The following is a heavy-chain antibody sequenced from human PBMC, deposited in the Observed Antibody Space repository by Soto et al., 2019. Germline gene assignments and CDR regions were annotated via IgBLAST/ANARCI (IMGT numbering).Heavy chain of an antibody. CDR1: GGSINRSSYY. J-gene: IGHJ6*02. Sequence: KPSETRSLTWTVSGGSINRSSYYGGWIRQPPGKVLEWIGSIYYSGSTYYNPSLKSRVTISVDTSKNQFSLKLSSVTAADTAVYYCDSRYYDFWSGYYPHGMDVWGQGTTVTVSS. CDR2: IYYSGST. V-gene: IGHV4-39*01. D-gene: IGHD3-3*01. CDR3: DSRYYDFWSGYYPHGMDV.